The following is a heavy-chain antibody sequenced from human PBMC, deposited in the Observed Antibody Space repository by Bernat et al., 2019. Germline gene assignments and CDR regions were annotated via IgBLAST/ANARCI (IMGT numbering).Heavy chain of an antibody. J-gene: IGHJ3*02. CDR1: GFTFSSYD. CDR3: AREGTTVTKGALDI. CDR2: ITTAGDT. Sequence: EVQLVESGGGLVQPGASLRLSCAASGFTFSSYDMHWVRQAPGKGLEWVSTITTAGDTYYPGSVKGRFTISRENAKNSLYLQMNTLRAEDTAVYYCAREGTTVTKGALDIWGQGTMVTVSS. D-gene: IGHD4-17*01. V-gene: IGHV3-13*01.